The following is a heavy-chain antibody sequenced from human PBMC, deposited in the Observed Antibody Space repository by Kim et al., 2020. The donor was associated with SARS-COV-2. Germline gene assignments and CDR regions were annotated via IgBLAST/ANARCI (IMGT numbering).Heavy chain of an antibody. Sequence: GGSLRLSCAASGFTLSTYAMHWVRQAPGKGLEWVAVISYDGSNKYYADSVKGRFTISRDNSKNTLYLQMNSLKAEDTAVYYCSSDFGSGTYSDYYYGMEVWGQGTTVTVSS. CDR2: ISYDGSNK. CDR3: SSDFGSGTYSDYYYGMEV. CDR1: GFTLSTYA. D-gene: IGHD3-10*01. V-gene: IGHV3-30*04. J-gene: IGHJ6*02.